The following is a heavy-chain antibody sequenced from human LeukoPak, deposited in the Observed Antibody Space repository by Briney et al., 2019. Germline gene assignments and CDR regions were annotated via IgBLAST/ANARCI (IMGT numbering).Heavy chain of an antibody. CDR1: GYTFTSYA. V-gene: IGHV1-2*02. CDR3: AMQQNSLFDY. CDR2: IHPNSGVT. Sequence: ASVKVSCKASGYTFTSYAMNWVRQAPGQGLEWLGWIHPNSGVTKYSQKFQGRVTPTSDTSISTAYMELTRLRSDDTAVYYCAMQQNSLFDYWGQGTLVTVSS. D-gene: IGHD6-13*01. J-gene: IGHJ4*02.